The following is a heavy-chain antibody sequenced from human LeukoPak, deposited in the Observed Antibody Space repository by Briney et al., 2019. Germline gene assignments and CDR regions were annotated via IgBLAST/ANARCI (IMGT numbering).Heavy chain of an antibody. Sequence: GASVTVSCKASGYTFTGYYVHWVRQAPGQGLEWMGRINPNNGDSNFAQKFQGRVTMTRDTSISTVYMDLSRLRSDDTAVYYCARMSSPLQYNWFDPWGQGTLVTVSS. D-gene: IGHD1-14*01. CDR2: INPNNGDS. V-gene: IGHV1-2*06. CDR3: ARMSSPLQYNWFDP. CDR1: GYTFTGYY. J-gene: IGHJ5*02.